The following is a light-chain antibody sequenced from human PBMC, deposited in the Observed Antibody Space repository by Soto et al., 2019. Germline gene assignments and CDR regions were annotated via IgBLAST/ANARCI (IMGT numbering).Light chain of an antibody. Sequence: DIQLTHSPSFLSASVGDRVTIPCRPSKGISCYLAWYQQKPGKAPKLLIYAASTLQSGVPSRFSGSGSGTEFTLTISSLQPEDFATYYCQQLNSYPRTFGQGTKVEIK. V-gene: IGKV1-9*01. CDR2: AAS. CDR1: KGISCY. CDR3: QQLNSYPRT. J-gene: IGKJ1*01.